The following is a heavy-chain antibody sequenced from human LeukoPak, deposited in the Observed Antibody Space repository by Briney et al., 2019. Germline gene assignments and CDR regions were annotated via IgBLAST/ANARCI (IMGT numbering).Heavy chain of an antibody. CDR1: GYTFTSYG. CDR3: ARGSGGYYYYYSMDV. V-gene: IGHV1-18*01. J-gene: IGHJ6*03. Sequence: GAAVKVSCKASGYTFTSYGISWVRQAPGQGLEWMGWSSAYNGNTNYAQKLQGRVTMTTGTSTSTAYRELRSLRSDATAVYYCARGSGGYYYYYSMDVWGNGTPVTVSS. D-gene: IGHD1-26*01. CDR2: SSAYNGNT.